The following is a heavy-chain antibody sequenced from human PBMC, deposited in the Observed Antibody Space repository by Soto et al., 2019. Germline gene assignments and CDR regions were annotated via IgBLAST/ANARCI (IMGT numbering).Heavy chain of an antibody. CDR3: ARGYYGSGSYSNYYYYGMDV. CDR2: IYYSGST. Sequence: SETLSLTCTVSAGSISSGDYYWSWIRQPPGKGLEWIGYIYYSGSTYYNPSLKSRVTISVYTSKNQFSLKLSSVTAADTAVYYCARGYYGSGSYSNYYYYGMDVWGQGTTVIVSS. V-gene: IGHV4-30-4*01. J-gene: IGHJ6*01. D-gene: IGHD3-10*01. CDR1: AGSISSGDYY.